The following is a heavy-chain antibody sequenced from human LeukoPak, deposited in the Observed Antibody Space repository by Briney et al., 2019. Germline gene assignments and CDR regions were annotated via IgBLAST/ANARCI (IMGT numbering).Heavy chain of an antibody. J-gene: IGHJ4*02. Sequence: PGGSLRLSCAVSGFKGYWMAWVRQAPGKGLEWLANIKQNGEANQYEDSVMGRFTVSRDNAKNSLFLQMDSLRVEDTAVYYCARENWGTLDYWGQGALVTVSS. D-gene: IGHD7-27*01. V-gene: IGHV3-7*01. CDR3: ARENWGTLDY. CDR1: GFKGYW. CDR2: IKQNGEAN.